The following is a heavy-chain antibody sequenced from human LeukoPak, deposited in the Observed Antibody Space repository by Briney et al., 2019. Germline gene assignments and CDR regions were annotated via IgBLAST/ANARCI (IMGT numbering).Heavy chain of an antibody. Sequence: SETLSLTCSVSDGSISNYYWTWIRQPPGKGLEWIGNIQYSGSTNFNPSLKSRVTVSVDTSKNQVSLKLRSVTAADTAVYYCTRDSCLGYCRTTSCSYGLDVWGQGNTVFVS. CDR3: TRDSCLGYCRTTSCSYGLDV. D-gene: IGHD2-2*01. CDR2: IQYSGST. V-gene: IGHV4-59*01. CDR1: DGSISNYY. J-gene: IGHJ6*02.